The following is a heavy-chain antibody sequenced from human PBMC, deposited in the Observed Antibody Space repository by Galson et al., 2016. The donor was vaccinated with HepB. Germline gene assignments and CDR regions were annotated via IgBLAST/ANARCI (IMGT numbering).Heavy chain of an antibody. Sequence: PALVKPTQTLTLTCTLSGFSLRTDKVGVGWTRQPPEKALEWLAVVYWDGEKRHSPSLKGRATITADKSKNQVVLTVTNVDPVDTGTYYCAYGPGRGDGSGFDLWGRGTLVTVSS. CDR2: VYWDGEK. V-gene: IGHV2-5*02. D-gene: IGHD1-26*01. CDR3: AYGPGRGDGSGFDL. CDR1: GFSLRTDKVG. J-gene: IGHJ2*01.